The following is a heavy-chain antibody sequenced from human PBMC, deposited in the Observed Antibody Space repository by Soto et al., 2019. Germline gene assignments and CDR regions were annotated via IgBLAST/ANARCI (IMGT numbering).Heavy chain of an antibody. CDR3: ARYKSNYYYGMHV. CDR2: IYYSGST. D-gene: IGHD1-20*01. Sequence: PSETLSLTCTVSGGSISSYYWSWIRQPPGKGLEWIGYIYYSGSTNYNPSLKSRVTISVDTSKNQFSLKLSSVTAADTAVYYCARYKSNYYYGMHVWGQGTTVTVSS. CDR1: GGSISSYY. J-gene: IGHJ6*02. V-gene: IGHV4-59*01.